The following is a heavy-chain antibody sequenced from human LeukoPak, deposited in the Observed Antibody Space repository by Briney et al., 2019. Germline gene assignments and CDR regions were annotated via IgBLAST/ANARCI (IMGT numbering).Heavy chain of an antibody. J-gene: IGHJ4*02. CDR1: GYTFTSYY. CDR3: ATGTTVRFDY. D-gene: IGHD1-14*01. CDR2: INPSGGST. Sequence: ASVKVSCKASGYTFTSYYMHWVRQAPGQGLEWMGIINPSGGSTSYAQKFQGRVTITRDMSTSTVYMELSSLRSEDTAVYYCATGTTVRFDYWGQGTLVTVSS. V-gene: IGHV1-46*01.